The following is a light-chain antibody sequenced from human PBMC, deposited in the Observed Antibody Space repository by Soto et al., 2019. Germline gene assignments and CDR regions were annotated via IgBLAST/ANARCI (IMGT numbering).Light chain of an antibody. Sequence: EIVLTQSPGTLSLSPGERATLSCRAIQSVSSSYLAWYQQKPGQAPRLLIYGASSRATGIPDRFNGSGSGTDFTLTISRLEPEDFAVYYCQQYGSSPTITFGQGTRLEIK. V-gene: IGKV3-20*01. CDR1: QSVSSSY. CDR3: QQYGSSPTIT. CDR2: GAS. J-gene: IGKJ5*01.